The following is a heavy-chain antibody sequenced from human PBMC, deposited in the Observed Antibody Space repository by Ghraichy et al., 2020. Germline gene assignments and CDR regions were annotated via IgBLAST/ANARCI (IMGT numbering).Heavy chain of an antibody. CDR1: GYTFTSYG. CDR2: ISAYNGNT. J-gene: IGHJ6*02. CDR3: ARGRGYSYGGIYYYYGMDV. D-gene: IGHD5-18*01. V-gene: IGHV1-18*04. Sequence: ASVKVSCKASGYTFTSYGISWVRQAPGQGLEWMGWISAYNGNTNYAQKLQGRVTMTTDTSTSTAYMELRSLRSDDTAVYYCARGRGYSYGGIYYYYGMDVWGQGTTVTVSS.